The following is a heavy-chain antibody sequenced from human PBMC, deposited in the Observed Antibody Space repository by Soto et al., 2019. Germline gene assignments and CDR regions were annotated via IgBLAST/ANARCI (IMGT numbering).Heavy chain of an antibody. D-gene: IGHD3-10*01. Sequence: EVQLVESGGGLVQPGRSLRLSCAAAEFTFENYAMHWVRQAPGKGLEWVSGISWNSNSIAYADSVKGRFTISRDNTKNSLYLQMNSLRAEDTALYFCAKGLTRVLKLWSFGDNAFDIWGQGTTVTVSS. V-gene: IGHV3-9*01. J-gene: IGHJ3*02. CDR2: ISWNSNSI. CDR1: EFTFENYA. CDR3: AKGLTRVLKLWSFGDNAFDI.